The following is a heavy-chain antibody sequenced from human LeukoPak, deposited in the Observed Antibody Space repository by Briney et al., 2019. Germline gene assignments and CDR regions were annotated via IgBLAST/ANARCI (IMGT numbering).Heavy chain of an antibody. D-gene: IGHD1-20*01. Sequence: SQTLSLTCTVSGGSISSGGYYWSWNRQHPGKGLEWIGYIYYSGSTYYNPSLKSRVTISVDTSKNQFSLKLSSVTAADTAVYYCARIGLTGTAIFDYWGQGTLVTVSS. CDR2: IYYSGST. V-gene: IGHV4-31*03. J-gene: IGHJ4*02. CDR1: GGSISSGGYY. CDR3: ARIGLTGTAIFDY.